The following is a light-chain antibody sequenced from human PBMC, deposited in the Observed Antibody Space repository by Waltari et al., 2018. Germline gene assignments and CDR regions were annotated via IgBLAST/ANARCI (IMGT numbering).Light chain of an antibody. Sequence: EIVLTQSPATLSLYPGERATLSCRASQSVSSSLAWYQQKPGQAPKLLIYGASIRATGILDRFIGSGSGTDFTLTISILEPEDFAVYYCQQYSNWPFTFGPWTKLDIK. V-gene: IGKV3D-15*03. J-gene: IGKJ3*01. CDR1: QSVSSS. CDR3: QQYSNWPFT. CDR2: GAS.